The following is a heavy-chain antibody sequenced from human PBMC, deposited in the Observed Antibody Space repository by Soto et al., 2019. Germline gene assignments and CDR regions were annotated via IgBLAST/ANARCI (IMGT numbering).Heavy chain of an antibody. D-gene: IGHD3-22*01. Sequence: QVQLVESGGGVVQPGRSLRLSCAASGFIFRSYGMHWVHQAPGKGLEWVAAISYDGSNKFYVDPVKGRFTISRDNSKNTVDLQMNSLRVEDTAVFYCAKDTYYHDSSGYYTFDYWGQGTLVTVSS. J-gene: IGHJ4*02. CDR2: ISYDGSNK. V-gene: IGHV3-30*18. CDR1: GFIFRSYG. CDR3: AKDTYYHDSSGYYTFDY.